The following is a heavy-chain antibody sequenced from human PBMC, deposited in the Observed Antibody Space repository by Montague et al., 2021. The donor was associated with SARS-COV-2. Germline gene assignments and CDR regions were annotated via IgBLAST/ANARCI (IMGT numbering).Heavy chain of an antibody. V-gene: IGHV4-39*02. CDR3: ARGMIRGVTTPFDY. D-gene: IGHD3-10*01. CDR2: IYYSGTT. CDR1: SGSIISSGYY. Sequence: SETLSLTCSVSSGSIISSGYYRGWIRQPPGKELEWIGNIYYSGTTYYNPSLQSRGTISVDTSKNHLSLRLSSVTAADTAVYFCARGMIRGVTTPFDYWGQGSQDTVSS. J-gene: IGHJ4*02.